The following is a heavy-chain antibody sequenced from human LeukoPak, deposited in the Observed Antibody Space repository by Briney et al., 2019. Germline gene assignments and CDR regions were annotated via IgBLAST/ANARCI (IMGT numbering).Heavy chain of an antibody. CDR1: GGSISSGTYY. CDR3: AGGYSYGSTYYYMDV. V-gene: IGHV4-61*02. CDR2: IYKSGST. J-gene: IGHJ6*03. D-gene: IGHD5-18*01. Sequence: PSETLSLTCTVSGGSISSGTYYWSWIRQPAGKGLEWIGRIYKSGSTNYNPSLKSRVTISVDTPKNQFSLKLSSVTAADTAVYYCAGGYSYGSTYYYMDVWGKGTTVTISS.